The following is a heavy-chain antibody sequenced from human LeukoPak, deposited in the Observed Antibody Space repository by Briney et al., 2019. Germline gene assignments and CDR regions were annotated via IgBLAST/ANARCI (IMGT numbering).Heavy chain of an antibody. CDR3: ARIYSSSWFLNWFDP. CDR2: IYHSGST. V-gene: IGHV4-38-2*02. D-gene: IGHD6-13*01. Sequence: ESSETLSLTCTISGGSVSDYYWSWIRQPPGKGLECIGTIYHSGSTYYNPSFKSRVTISVDTSKNQFSLKLNSVTAADTAVYYCARIYSSSWFLNWFDPWGQGTLVTVSS. J-gene: IGHJ5*02. CDR1: GGSVSDYY.